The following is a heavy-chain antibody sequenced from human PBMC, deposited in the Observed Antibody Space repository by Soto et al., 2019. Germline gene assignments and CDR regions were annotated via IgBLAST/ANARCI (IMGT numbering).Heavy chain of an antibody. D-gene: IGHD5-12*01. CDR1: GFTFDDYA. CDR2: ISWNSGSI. CDR3: AKESGYDENWFDP. V-gene: IGHV3-9*01. J-gene: IGHJ5*02. Sequence: GGSLRLSCAASGFTFDDYAMHWVRQAPGKGLEWVSGISWNSGSIGYADSVKGRFTISRDNAKNSLYLQMNSLRAEDTALYYCAKESGYDENWFDPWGQGTLVTVSS.